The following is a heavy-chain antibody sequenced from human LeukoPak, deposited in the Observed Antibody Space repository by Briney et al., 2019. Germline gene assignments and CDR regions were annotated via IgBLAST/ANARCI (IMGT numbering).Heavy chain of an antibody. Sequence: NPSETLSLTCTVSGGSISSYYWSWIRQPPGKGLEWIGYIYYSGSTNYNPSLKSRVTISVDTSKNQFSLKLSSVTAADTAVYYCAYSRDGYNRYYFDYWGQGTLVTVSS. V-gene: IGHV4-59*08. CDR1: GGSISSYY. D-gene: IGHD5-24*01. CDR3: AYSRDGYNRYYFDY. J-gene: IGHJ4*02. CDR2: IYYSGST.